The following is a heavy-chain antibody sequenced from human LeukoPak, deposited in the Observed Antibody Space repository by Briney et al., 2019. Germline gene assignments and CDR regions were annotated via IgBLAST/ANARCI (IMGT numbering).Heavy chain of an antibody. Sequence: ASVKVSCKASGYTFTSYDINWVRQATGQGLEWMGWMNPNSGNTGCAQKFQGRGTMTRNTSISTAYMELSSLRSEDTAVYYCARLGYGSSAWYSDYWGQGTLVTVSS. V-gene: IGHV1-8*01. D-gene: IGHD6-19*01. CDR1: GYTFTSYD. J-gene: IGHJ4*02. CDR2: MNPNSGNT. CDR3: ARLGYGSSAWYSDY.